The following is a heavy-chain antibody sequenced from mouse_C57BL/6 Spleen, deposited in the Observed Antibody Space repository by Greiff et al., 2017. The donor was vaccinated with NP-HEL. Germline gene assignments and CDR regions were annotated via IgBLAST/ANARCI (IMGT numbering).Heavy chain of an antibody. V-gene: IGHV5-4*03. CDR1: GFTFSSYA. CDR2: ISDGGSCT. CDR3: ARGGVTKRFAY. D-gene: IGHD2-5*01. Sequence: EVMLVESGGGLVKPGGSLKLSCAASGFTFSSYAMSWVRQTPEKRLEWVATISDGGSCTSYPDNVKGRFTISRDNAKNNLYLQMGHLKSTDKAMYYCARGGVTKRFAYWGQGTLVTVSA. J-gene: IGHJ3*01.